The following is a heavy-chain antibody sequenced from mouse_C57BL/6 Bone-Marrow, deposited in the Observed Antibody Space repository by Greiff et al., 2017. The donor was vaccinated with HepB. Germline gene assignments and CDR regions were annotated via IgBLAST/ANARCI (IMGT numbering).Heavy chain of an antibody. V-gene: IGHV6-3*01. J-gene: IGHJ1*03. CDR3: TGAHYYGSSYGYFDV. CDR1: GFTFSNYW. D-gene: IGHD1-1*01. CDR2: IRLKSDNYAT. Sequence: EVKLMESGGGLVQPGGSMKLSCVASGFTFSNYWMNWVRQSPEKGLEWVAQIRLKSDNYATHYAESVKGRFTISRDDSKSSVYLQMNNLRAEDTGIYYCTGAHYYGSSYGYFDVWGTGTTVTVSS.